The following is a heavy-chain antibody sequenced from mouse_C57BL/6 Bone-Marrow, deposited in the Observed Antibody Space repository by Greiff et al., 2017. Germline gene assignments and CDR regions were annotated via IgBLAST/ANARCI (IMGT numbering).Heavy chain of an antibody. D-gene: IGHD1-1*01. CDR1: GFTFSDYG. CDR3: ARQGGSNWYFDV. V-gene: IGHV5-15*01. CDR2: ISNLAYSI. Sequence: EVMLVESGGGLVQPGGSLKLSCAASGFTFSDYGMAWVRQAPRKGPEWVAFISNLAYSIYYADTVTGRFTISRENAKNTLYLEMSSLRSEDTAMYYCARQGGSNWYFDVWGTGTTVTVSS. J-gene: IGHJ1*03.